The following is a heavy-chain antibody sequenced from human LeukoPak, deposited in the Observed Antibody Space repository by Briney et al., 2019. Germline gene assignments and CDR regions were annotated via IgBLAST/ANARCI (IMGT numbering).Heavy chain of an antibody. J-gene: IGHJ4*02. CDR2: IYYSGST. CDR3: ARLGLGNFYDY. D-gene: IGHD1-26*01. CDR1: GGSISSSSYY. V-gene: IGHV4-39*01. Sequence: PSETLSLTCTVSGGSISSSSYYWGWIRQPPGKGLEWIGSIYYSGSTYYNPSLKSRVTISVDTSKNQFSLKLSSVTAADTAVYYCARLGLGNFYDYWGQGTPVTVSS.